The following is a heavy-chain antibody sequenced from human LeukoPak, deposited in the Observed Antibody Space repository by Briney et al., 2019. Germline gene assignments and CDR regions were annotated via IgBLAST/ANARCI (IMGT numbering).Heavy chain of an antibody. CDR2: ISSSSSYI. CDR1: GFTFSSYW. CDR3: ARAAYSGYDYDY. V-gene: IGHV3-21*01. J-gene: IGHJ4*02. Sequence: GGSLRLSCAASGFTFSSYWMSWVRQAPGKGLEWVSSISSSSSYIYYADSVKGRFTISRDNAKNSLYLQMNSLRAEDTAVYYCARAAYSGYDYDYWGQGTLVTVSS. D-gene: IGHD5-12*01.